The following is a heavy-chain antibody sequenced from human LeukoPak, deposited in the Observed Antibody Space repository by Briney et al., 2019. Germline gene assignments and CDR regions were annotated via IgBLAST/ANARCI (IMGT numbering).Heavy chain of an antibody. CDR1: AGSISSHY. Sequence: SETLSLTCTVSAGSISSHYWSWIRQPAGKGLEWIGRIYTSGSTNYNPSLKSRVTMSVDTSKTQFSLKLSSVTAADTAVYYCARVSYYYGSGSYLVDYWGQGTLVTVSS. V-gene: IGHV4-4*07. D-gene: IGHD3-10*01. CDR2: IYTSGST. CDR3: ARVSYYYGSGSYLVDY. J-gene: IGHJ4*02.